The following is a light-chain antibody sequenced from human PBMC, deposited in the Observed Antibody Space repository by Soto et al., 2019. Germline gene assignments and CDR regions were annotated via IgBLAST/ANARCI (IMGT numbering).Light chain of an antibody. J-gene: IGKJ2*01. CDR1: QSVRSDY. Sequence: EIVLTQSPGTLSLSPGARATLSCRASQSVRSDYLAWYQQKPGQAPRLLIYGASCRATGIPGRFSGSGSETDFTITISRMETEDIAVYYCQQFGRSPSMYTFGQGTKLEIK. CDR2: GAS. V-gene: IGKV3-20*01. CDR3: QQFGRSPSMYT.